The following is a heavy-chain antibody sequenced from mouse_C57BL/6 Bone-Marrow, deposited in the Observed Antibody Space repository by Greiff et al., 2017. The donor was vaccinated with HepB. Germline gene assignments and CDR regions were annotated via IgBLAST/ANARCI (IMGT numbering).Heavy chain of an antibody. CDR3: ARERGRGYGYFYYAMDY. CDR2: IDPANGNT. J-gene: IGHJ4*01. V-gene: IGHV14-3*01. CDR1: GFNIKNTY. D-gene: IGHD2-2*01. Sequence: EVKLQESVAELVRPGASVKLSCTASGFNIKNTYMHWVKQRPEQGLEWIGRIDPANGNTKYAPKFQGKATITADTSSNTAYLPLSSLTSEDTAIYYCARERGRGYGYFYYAMDYWGQGTSVTVSS.